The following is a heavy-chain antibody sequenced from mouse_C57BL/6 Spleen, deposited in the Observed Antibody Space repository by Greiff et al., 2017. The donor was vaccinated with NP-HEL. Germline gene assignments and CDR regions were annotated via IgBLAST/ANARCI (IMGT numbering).Heavy chain of an antibody. V-gene: IGHV1-80*01. D-gene: IGHD4-1*01. CDR3: ARGGLDANNWDAFAY. Sequence: VQLQQSGAELVKPGASVKISCKASGYAFSSYWMNWVKQRPGKGLEWIGQIYPGDGDTNYNGKFKGKATLTADKSSSTAYMQLSSLTSEDSAVYFCARGGLDANNWDAFAYWGQGTLVTVSA. CDR1: GYAFSSYW. J-gene: IGHJ3*01. CDR2: IYPGDGDT.